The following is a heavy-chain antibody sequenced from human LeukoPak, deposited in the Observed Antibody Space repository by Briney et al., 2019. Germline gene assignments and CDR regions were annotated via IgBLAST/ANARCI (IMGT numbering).Heavy chain of an antibody. J-gene: IGHJ4*02. CDR2: IIRRLGME. Sequence: ASVTVSCTASGGPFSSYALTWVRQAPGQGLEWMGRIIRRLGMENYADKFQGRVTFSADKSTSTGYMELRSLRSEDTAVYYCARGRGARTGSNGDYFDDWGQGTLGSVSS. D-gene: IGHD3/OR15-3a*01. CDR3: ARGRGARTGSNGDYFDD. CDR1: GGPFSSYA. V-gene: IGHV1-69*04.